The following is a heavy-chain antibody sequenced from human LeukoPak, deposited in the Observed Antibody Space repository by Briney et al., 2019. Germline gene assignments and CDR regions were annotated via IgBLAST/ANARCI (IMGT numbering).Heavy chain of an antibody. J-gene: IGHJ4*02. CDR2: IYYSGST. D-gene: IGHD3-10*01. CDR1: GGSISSYY. CDR3: ARWFGEPEGAFDY. Sequence: PSETLSLTCTVSGGSISSYYWSWIRQPPGKGLEWIGYIYYSGSTNYNPSLKSRVTISVDTSKNQFSLKLSSVTAADTAVYYCARWFGEPEGAFDYWGQGTLVTVSS. V-gene: IGHV4-59*01.